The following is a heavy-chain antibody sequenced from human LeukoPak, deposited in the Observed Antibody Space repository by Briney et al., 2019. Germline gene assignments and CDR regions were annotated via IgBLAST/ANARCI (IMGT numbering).Heavy chain of an antibody. CDR2: ISYDGSNK. J-gene: IGHJ3*02. Sequence: GGSLRLSCAASGFTFSSYAMHWVRQAPGKGLEWVAVISYDGSNKYYADSVKGRFTISRDNSKNTLYLQMNSLRAEDTAVYYCARAYMIVVVALAFDIWGQGTMVTVSS. CDR1: GFTFSSYA. CDR3: ARAYMIVVVALAFDI. V-gene: IGHV3-30*04. D-gene: IGHD3-22*01.